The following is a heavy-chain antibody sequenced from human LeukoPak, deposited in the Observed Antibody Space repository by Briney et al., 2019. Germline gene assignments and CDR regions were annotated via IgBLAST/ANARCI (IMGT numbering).Heavy chain of an antibody. CDR1: GFTFSSYA. D-gene: IGHD3-22*01. V-gene: IGHV3-23*01. J-gene: IGHJ4*02. Sequence: PGGSLRLSCAASGFTFSSYAMSWVRQAPGKGLDWVSAISGSGGSTYYADSVKGRFTISRDNSKNTLYLQMNSLRAEDTAVYYCAKSDSSGYYLRRFDYWGQGTLVTVSS. CDR2: ISGSGGST. CDR3: AKSDSSGYYLRRFDY.